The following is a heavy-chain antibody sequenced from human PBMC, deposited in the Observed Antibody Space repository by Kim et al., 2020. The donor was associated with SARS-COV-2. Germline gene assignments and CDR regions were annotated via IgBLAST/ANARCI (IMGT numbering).Heavy chain of an antibody. V-gene: IGHV3-48*03. Sequence: SNIDYADSVKGRFTIPRDNAKNSLYLQMNSLRAEDAAVYYCARDSPFDPIWGQGTMVTVSS. CDR3: ARDSPFDPI. CDR2: SNI. J-gene: IGHJ3*02. D-gene: IGHD3-9*01.